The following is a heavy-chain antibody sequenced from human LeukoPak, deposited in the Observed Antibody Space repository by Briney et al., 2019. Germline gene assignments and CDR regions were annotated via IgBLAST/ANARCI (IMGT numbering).Heavy chain of an antibody. Sequence: GGSLRLSCAASGFTFDDYTMHWVRQAPGKGLEWVSLISWDGGSTYYADSVKGRFTISRDNSKNSLYLQMNSLRTEDTAFYCAKDSSGYPDDEYFQHWGQGTLVTVSS. CDR1: GFTFDDYT. CDR2: ISWDGGST. CDR3: AKDSSGYPDDEYFQH. J-gene: IGHJ1*01. D-gene: IGHD3-22*01. V-gene: IGHV3-43*01.